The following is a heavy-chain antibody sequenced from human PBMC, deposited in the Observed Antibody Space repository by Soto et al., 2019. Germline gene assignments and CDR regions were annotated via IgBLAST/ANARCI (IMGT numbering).Heavy chain of an antibody. CDR1: GINYNTYA. D-gene: IGHD5-12*01. J-gene: IGHJ4*02. CDR2: INAGNGDT. Sequence: QVQLVQSGAEMKKPGASVKLSCKTSGINYNTYAIHWVRQAPGQGLEWMGWINAGNGDTRYSQNFQGRVTLTRDTSASKVYRDLDSLKSEDTGVYFCASAISGYVTWGQGTLVTVSS. V-gene: IGHV1-3*01. CDR3: ASAISGYVT.